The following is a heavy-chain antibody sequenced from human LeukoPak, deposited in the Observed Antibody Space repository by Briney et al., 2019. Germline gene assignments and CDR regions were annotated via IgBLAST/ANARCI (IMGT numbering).Heavy chain of an antibody. CDR1: GGSISGYH. D-gene: IGHD3-22*01. CDR2: THTSGDT. J-gene: IGHJ3*01. Sequence: SETLSLTCSVFGGSISGYHWSWLRQSPGKGLEWIAYTHTSGDTVYNPSLRSRINISLDTFKNQVFLKLNSVTAADTSVYYCARHDTRGGAYDVWGQGIMVTVSS. CDR3: ARHDTRGGAYDV. V-gene: IGHV4-4*09.